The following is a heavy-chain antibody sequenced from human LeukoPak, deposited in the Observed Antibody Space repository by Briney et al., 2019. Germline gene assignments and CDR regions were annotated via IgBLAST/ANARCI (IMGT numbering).Heavy chain of an antibody. CDR2: INPNSGAT. D-gene: IGHD2-2*01. CDR1: GYTFTGYY. CDR3: ARAPIYCTSSSCGLAYFDY. J-gene: IGHJ4*02. Sequence: ASVKVSCKVSGYTFTGYYIHWVRQAPGQGLDWMGWINPNSGATYYTQNFQGRVTMTRDTSINTVYMELSRLTSDDTAMYYCARAPIYCTSSSCGLAYFDYWAQGTLITVSS. V-gene: IGHV1-2*02.